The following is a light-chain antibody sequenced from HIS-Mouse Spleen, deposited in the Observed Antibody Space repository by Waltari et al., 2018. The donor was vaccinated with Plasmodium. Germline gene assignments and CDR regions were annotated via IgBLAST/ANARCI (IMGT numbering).Light chain of an antibody. CDR1: QGISSY. V-gene: IGKV1-8*01. Sequence: AIRMTQSPSSFSASTGDRVTITCRASQGISSYLAWYQQKPGKAPKLRSYAASTLQSGVPSRFSGSGSGTDFTLTISCLQSEDFATYYCQQYYSYPLTFGGGTKVEIK. J-gene: IGKJ4*01. CDR3: QQYYSYPLT. CDR2: AAS.